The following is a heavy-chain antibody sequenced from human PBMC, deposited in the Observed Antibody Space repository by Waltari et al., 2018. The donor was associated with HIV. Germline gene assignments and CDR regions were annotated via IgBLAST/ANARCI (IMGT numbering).Heavy chain of an antibody. CDR3: ARAER. J-gene: IGHJ4*02. Sequence: EVRLVESGGGLVQPGGSLRLSCAASGFSFSDLWMSWVRQAPGKGPECVANINEDGNKKYHVDSVEGRFTISRDNAKNLLYLQMNSLRAEDRAVYYCARAERWGQGVLVIVSS. CDR2: INEDGNKK. V-gene: IGHV3-7*01. CDR1: GFSFSDLW.